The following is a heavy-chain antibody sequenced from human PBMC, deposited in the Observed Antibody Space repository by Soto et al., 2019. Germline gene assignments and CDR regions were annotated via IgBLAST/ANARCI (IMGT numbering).Heavy chain of an antibody. D-gene: IGHD3-3*01. J-gene: IGHJ5*02. CDR3: ARAYYDFWSGYSWFDP. CDR2: ISYDGSNK. V-gene: IGHV3-30*04. Sequence: GGSLRLSCAASGFTFSSYAMHWVRQAPGKGLEWVAVISYDGSNKYYADSVKGRFTISRDNSKNTLYLQMNSLRAEDTAVYYCARAYYDFWSGYSWFDPWGQGTLVTVSS. CDR1: GFTFSSYA.